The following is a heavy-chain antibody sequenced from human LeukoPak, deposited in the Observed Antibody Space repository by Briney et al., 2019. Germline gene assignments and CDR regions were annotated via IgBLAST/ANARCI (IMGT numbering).Heavy chain of an antibody. CDR2: ISSSSSSI. D-gene: IGHD6-6*01. CDR3: VRQLVS. CDR1: GFTFGDYA. J-gene: IGHJ5*02. V-gene: IGHV3-48*01. Sequence: PGGSLRLSCTVSGFTFGDYAMSWVRQAPGKGLEWVSYISSSSSSIYYADSVKGRFTISRDNAKNSLYLQMNSLRAEDTAVYYCVRQLVSWGQGTLVTVSS.